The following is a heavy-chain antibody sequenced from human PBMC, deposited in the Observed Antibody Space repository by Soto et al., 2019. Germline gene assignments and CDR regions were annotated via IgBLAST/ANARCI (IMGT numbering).Heavy chain of an antibody. CDR1: GFTFSTYS. J-gene: IGHJ4*02. CDR2: ISSDSSYI. D-gene: IGHD3-22*01. V-gene: IGHV3-21*01. Sequence: EVQLVESGGGLVKPGGSLRLSCAASGFTFSTYSTNWVRQAPGKGLEWVSSISSDSSYIYYADSVKGRFTISRDNAKNSLYLQMNSLRAEDTAVYYCARDYSSGYYWDDYWGQGTLVTVSS. CDR3: ARDYSSGYYWDDY.